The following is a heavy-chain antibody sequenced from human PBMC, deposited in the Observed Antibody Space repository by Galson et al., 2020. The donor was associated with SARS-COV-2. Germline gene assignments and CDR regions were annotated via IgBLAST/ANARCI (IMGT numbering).Heavy chain of an antibody. CDR2: IYYDDDK. J-gene: IGHJ4*02. CDR3: AHVKGVADTFDF. V-gene: IGHV2-5*02. Sequence: SGPTLVKPTQTLTLTCSFSGFSFSSSPVGVAWIRQPPGKALEWLALIYYDDDKRYSPSLKSRLTIAKDTSKNQVVLTMTNVDPVDTATYYCAHVKGVADTFDFWGQGTLVTVSS. CDR1: GFSFSSSPVG. D-gene: IGHD3-3*01.